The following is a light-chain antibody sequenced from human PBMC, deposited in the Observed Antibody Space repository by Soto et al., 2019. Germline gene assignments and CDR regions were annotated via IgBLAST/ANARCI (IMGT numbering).Light chain of an antibody. Sequence: IVLTQTPLSSPVTLGQPASNSCRSSQSLVYSDGNSYLSWLQQRPGQPLRLLIYQVSERFSGVPDRFSGSGAGTDFTLKISRVEPEDVGVYYCMQATQSRTFGQGTRLEIK. V-gene: IGKV2-24*01. CDR3: MQATQSRT. CDR1: QSLVYSDGNSY. CDR2: QVS. J-gene: IGKJ5*01.